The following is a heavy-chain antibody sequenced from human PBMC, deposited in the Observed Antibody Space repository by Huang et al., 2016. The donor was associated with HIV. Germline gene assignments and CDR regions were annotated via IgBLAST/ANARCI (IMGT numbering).Heavy chain of an antibody. J-gene: IGHJ4*02. CDR3: ATDLGGYSFDY. Sequence: QEQLVESGGGVVQPGGSLRLSCATSGFSFILYGMHWVRQAPGKGLEGVAVIRFEGGNKHDADAAKGRFTISRDNSKKMLFLEMNSLRGDDTAFYYCATDLGGYSFDYWGQGALVSVSS. D-gene: IGHD2-21*02. V-gene: IGHV3-30*02. CDR2: IRFEGGNK. CDR1: GFSFILYG.